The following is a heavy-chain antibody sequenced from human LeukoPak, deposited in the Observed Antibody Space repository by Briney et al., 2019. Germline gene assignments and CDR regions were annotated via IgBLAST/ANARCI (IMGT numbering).Heavy chain of an antibody. J-gene: IGHJ4*02. D-gene: IGHD6-13*01. CDR1: GYTFTDYY. Sequence: ASVKVSCKASGYTFTDYYIHWVRQTPGQGLEWMGWINPNSGGTNYAQKFQGRVTMTRDTSISTAYMELSRLRSDDTAVYYCASSRGYSSSRYLDYWGQGTLVTVSS. CDR2: INPNSGGT. V-gene: IGHV1-2*02. CDR3: ASSRGYSSSRYLDY.